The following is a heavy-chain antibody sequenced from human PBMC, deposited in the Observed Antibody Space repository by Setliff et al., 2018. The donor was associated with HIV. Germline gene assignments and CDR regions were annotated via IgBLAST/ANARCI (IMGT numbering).Heavy chain of an antibody. Sequence: PGGSLRLSCAASGFTFSSYWMGWVRQAPGRGLEWVGRIKSETDGAATDYSSTVRGRCLILRDDSKNTLYLDIDALKTEDTATYYCTARGTVTIRDYSFNLWGRGTLVTVSS. CDR1: GFTFSSYW. J-gene: IGHJ2*01. CDR2: IKSETDGAAT. D-gene: IGHD4-4*01. CDR3: TARGTVTIRDYSFNL. V-gene: IGHV3-15*01.